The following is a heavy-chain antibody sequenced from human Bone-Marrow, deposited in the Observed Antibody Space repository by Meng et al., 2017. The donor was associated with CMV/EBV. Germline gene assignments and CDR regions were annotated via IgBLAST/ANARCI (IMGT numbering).Heavy chain of an antibody. CDR3: ARFGYCSSTSCYSYDY. J-gene: IGHJ4*02. Sequence: SVKVSCKASGGTFSSYAISWVRQAPGQGLEWMGGIIPILGIANYAQKFQGRVTITADKSTSTAYMELSSLRSEDTAVYYCARFGYCSSTSCYSYDYWGQGTLVTVSS. D-gene: IGHD2-2*03. CDR1: GGTFSSYA. V-gene: IGHV1-69*10. CDR2: IIPILGIA.